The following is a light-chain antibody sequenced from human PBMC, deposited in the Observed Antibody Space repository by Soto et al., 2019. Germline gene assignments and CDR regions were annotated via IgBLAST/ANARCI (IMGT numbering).Light chain of an antibody. J-gene: IGKJ5*01. CDR3: QQANSFPIT. V-gene: IGKV1-6*01. Sequence: AIQMTHSPSSLSASVGGRVTITCRASQGIRNDLAWYQQKQGKAPKLLIYAASNLQSGVPSRLRGSGYGTDLTITISSMETEDFETYYCQQANSFPITFGQGTRLEIK. CDR2: AAS. CDR1: QGIRND.